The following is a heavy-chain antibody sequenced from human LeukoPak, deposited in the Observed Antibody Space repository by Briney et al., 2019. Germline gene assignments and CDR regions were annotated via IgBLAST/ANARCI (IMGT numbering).Heavy chain of an antibody. D-gene: IGHD2-2*01. CDR2: INSDGSWT. CDR1: GNYW. J-gene: IGHJ4*02. V-gene: IGHV3-74*01. CDR3: VSFYETY. Sequence: GGSLRLSCAASGNYWMHWVRQAPGRGLLWVSHINSDGSWTTYADSVKGRFTISKDNAKNTVYLQMNNLRAEDTAVYYCVSFYETYWGRGTLVTVSS.